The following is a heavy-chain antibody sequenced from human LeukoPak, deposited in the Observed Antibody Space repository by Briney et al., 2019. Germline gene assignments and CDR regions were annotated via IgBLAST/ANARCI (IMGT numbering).Heavy chain of an antibody. Sequence: PGGSLRLSCAASGFTFSVYSMNWVRQAPGKGLEWVSSITSSGSYIYYADSVKGRFTISRDNAKNSLYLQMNSLRAEDTAVYYCARDFDYGDYGYWGQGTLVTVSS. J-gene: IGHJ4*02. CDR3: ARDFDYGDYGY. CDR1: GFTFSVYS. CDR2: ITSSGSYI. D-gene: IGHD4-17*01. V-gene: IGHV3-21*01.